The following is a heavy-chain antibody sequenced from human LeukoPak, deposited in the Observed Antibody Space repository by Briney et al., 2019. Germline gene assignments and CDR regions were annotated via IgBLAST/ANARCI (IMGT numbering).Heavy chain of an antibody. J-gene: IGHJ4*02. D-gene: IGHD4-23*01. CDR2: ISYDGSNK. CDR1: GFTFSSYA. Sequence: GRSLRLSCAASGFTFSSYAMHWVRQAPGKGLEWVAVISYDGSNKYYADSVKGRLTISRDNSKNTMYMQMNSLRAEDTAVYYRRRDPASETPPPPGDYWGQGTLVTVSS. CDR3: RRDPASETPPPPGDY. V-gene: IGHV3-30*01.